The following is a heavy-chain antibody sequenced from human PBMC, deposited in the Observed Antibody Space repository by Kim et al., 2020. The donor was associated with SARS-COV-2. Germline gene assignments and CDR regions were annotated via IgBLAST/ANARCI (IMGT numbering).Heavy chain of an antibody. D-gene: IGHD1-20*01. V-gene: IGHV4-59*01. CDR3: ARGGRYYMDV. CDR1: GGSIDSFY. Sequence: SETLSLTCTVSGGSIDSFYWIWIRQPPGKGLEWIGYIYYNGNTNYNASLKSRVSMSVDRSKNQFSLNLKSVTAADTAVYFCARGGRYYMDVWAKGTTVTV. J-gene: IGHJ6*03. CDR2: IYYNGNT.